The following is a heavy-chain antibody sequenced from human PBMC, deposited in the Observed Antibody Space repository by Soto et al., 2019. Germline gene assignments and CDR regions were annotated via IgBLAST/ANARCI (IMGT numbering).Heavy chain of an antibody. D-gene: IGHD2-2*01. V-gene: IGHV3-11*06. CDR3: ARCCSSTSCTTYDY. J-gene: IGHJ4*02. Sequence: PGGSLRLSCAASGFTFSDSYMGWIRQAPGKGLEWISYISSSSDYTNYADSVKGRFTISRDNAKNSLYLQMNSLRAEDTAVYYCARCCSSTSCTTYDYWGQGMLVTVSS. CDR1: GFTFSDSY. CDR2: ISSSSDYT.